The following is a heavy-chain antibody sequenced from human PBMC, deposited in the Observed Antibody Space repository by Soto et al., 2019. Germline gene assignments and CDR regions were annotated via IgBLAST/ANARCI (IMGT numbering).Heavy chain of an antibody. J-gene: IGHJ4*02. CDR2: IIPIFGTA. D-gene: IGHD2-21*02. V-gene: IGHV1-69*13. Sequence: SVKVSCKTSGYSFTNYDIHWVRQAPGQGLEWMGGIIPIFGTANYAQKFQGRVTITADESTSTAYMELSSLRSEDTAVYYCARSVLHIVVVTAIPSYYFDYWGQGTLVTVSS. CDR3: ARSVLHIVVVTAIPSYYFDY. CDR1: GYSFTNYD.